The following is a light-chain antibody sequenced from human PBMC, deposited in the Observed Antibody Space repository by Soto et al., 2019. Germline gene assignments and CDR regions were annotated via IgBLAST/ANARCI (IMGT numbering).Light chain of an antibody. CDR2: EVS. CDR1: SSDVGTYNL. CDR3: CSHAGGSTYV. J-gene: IGLJ1*01. V-gene: IGLV2-23*02. Sequence: QYALTQPASVSGSPGQSITISCTGSSSDVGTYNLVSWYQQHPGKPPKLMIYEVSKRASGVSNRFSGSKSGNTASLTISGLQAEHEANYYCCSHAGGSTYVFGIGTKLTVL.